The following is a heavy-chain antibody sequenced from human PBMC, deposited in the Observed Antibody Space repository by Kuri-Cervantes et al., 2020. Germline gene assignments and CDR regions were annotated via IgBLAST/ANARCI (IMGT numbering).Heavy chain of an antibody. Sequence: GGSLRLSCAASGFTFSNAWMSWVRQAPGKGLEWVGRIKSKTDGGTTDYAAPVKGRFTISRDDSKNTLYLQMNSLRAEDTAVYYCARDHAYYDFWSGPLGYYYYYMDVWGKGTTVTVSS. V-gene: IGHV3-15*01. CDR2: IKSKTDGGTT. CDR1: GFTFSNAW. CDR3: ARDHAYYDFWSGPLGYYYYYMDV. J-gene: IGHJ6*03. D-gene: IGHD3-3*01.